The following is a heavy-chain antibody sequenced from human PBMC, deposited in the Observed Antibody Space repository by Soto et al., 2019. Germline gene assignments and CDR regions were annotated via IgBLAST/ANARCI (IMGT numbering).Heavy chain of an antibody. CDR3: ARTPGYYDSSGYYFGWFDP. V-gene: IGHV4-31*03. CDR1: GGSISSGGYY. D-gene: IGHD3-22*01. J-gene: IGHJ5*02. CDR2: IYYSGST. Sequence: QVQLQASGPGLVKPSQTLSLTCPVSGGSISSGGYYWSWIRQHPGTGLEWIGYIYYSGSTYYNPSLKSRVTISVDTSKNQFSLKLSSVTAADTAVYYCARTPGYYDSSGYYFGWFDPWGQGTLVTVSS.